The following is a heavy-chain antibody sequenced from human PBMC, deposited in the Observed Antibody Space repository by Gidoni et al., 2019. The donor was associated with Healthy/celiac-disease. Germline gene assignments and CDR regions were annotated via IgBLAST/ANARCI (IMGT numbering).Heavy chain of an antibody. V-gene: IGHV4-4*02. CDR2: IYHSGST. CDR1: GGSVSSSNW. CDR3: ARDRFGEGHWFDP. J-gene: IGHJ5*02. D-gene: IGHD3-16*01. Sequence: QVPLQESGPGLLKPSGTLSLNCAVSGGSVSSSNWWSWVRQPPGKGLEWFGEIYHSGSTNYNPSLKRRVTISVDKSKNQFSLKLSSVTAAYTAVYYCARDRFGEGHWFDPWGQGTLVTVSS.